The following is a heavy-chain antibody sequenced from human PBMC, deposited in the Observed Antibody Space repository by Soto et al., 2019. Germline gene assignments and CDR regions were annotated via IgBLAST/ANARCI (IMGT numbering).Heavy chain of an antibody. V-gene: IGHV4-59*01. D-gene: IGHD1-7*01. CDR2: IYYIGSY. J-gene: IGHJ5*02. Sequence: QVQLQESGPGLVRPSETLSLTCTVSGASISSYYWSWIRQPPGKGLEWIGYIYYIGSYNYNPSLEGRVTISVDTSKNQFSLRLSSVTAADTAVYYCARTPETRDWLDPWGQGTLVTVSS. CDR1: GASISSYY. CDR3: ARTPETRDWLDP.